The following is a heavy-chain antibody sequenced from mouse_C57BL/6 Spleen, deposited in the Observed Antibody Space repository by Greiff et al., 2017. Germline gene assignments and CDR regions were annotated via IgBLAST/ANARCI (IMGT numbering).Heavy chain of an antibody. CDR2: INPSSGYT. J-gene: IGHJ3*01. V-gene: IGHV1-7*01. Sequence: VQLQESGAELAKPGASVKLSCKASGYTFTSYWMHWVKQRPGQGLEWIGYINPSSGYTKYNQKVKDKATLTADKSSSTAYMQLSSLTYEYSAVYYCARFDYSNYAWFAYWGQGTLVTVSA. CDR3: ARFDYSNYAWFAY. D-gene: IGHD2-5*01. CDR1: GYTFTSYW.